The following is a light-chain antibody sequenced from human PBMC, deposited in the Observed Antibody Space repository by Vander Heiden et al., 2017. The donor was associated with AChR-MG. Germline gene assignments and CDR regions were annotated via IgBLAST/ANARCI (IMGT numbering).Light chain of an antibody. J-gene: IGLJ3*02. V-gene: IGLV2-8*01. CDR3: SSDAGYTRV. Sequence: SALTQPPSESGSAGLSVTISYTGTSRYVGGYNNVYWYQHHPGKAPNLMIYEVNKRPSGVPDRFSGSKAGNTAPLTVSGVQPEDEADYYCSSDAGYTRVFGGGTKLTVL. CDR1: SRYVGGYNN. CDR2: EVN.